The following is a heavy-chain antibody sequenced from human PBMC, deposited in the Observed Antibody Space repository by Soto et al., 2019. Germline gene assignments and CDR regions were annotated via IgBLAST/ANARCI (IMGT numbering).Heavy chain of an antibody. V-gene: IGHV4-59*01. CDR1: GGSISSYY. CDR2: IYYSGST. Sequence: SETLSLTCTVSGGSISSYYWSWIRQPPGKGLEWIGYIYYSGSTNYNPSLKSRVTISADTSKNQFSLKLSSVTAADTAVYYCARGRDGYKRFDYWGQGTLVTVSS. J-gene: IGHJ4*02. D-gene: IGHD5-12*01. CDR3: ARGRDGYKRFDY.